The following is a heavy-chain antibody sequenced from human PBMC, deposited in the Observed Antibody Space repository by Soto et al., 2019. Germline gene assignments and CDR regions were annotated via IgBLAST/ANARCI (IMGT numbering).Heavy chain of an antibody. CDR1: GGSISSGGYY. CDR2: IYYSGST. J-gene: IGHJ4*02. Sequence: QVQLQESGPGLVKPSQTLSLTCTVSGGSISSGGYYWSWIRQHPGKGLEWIGYIYYSGSTYYNPSLKIRITMSLDTSKNQFSLKLSSVTAADTAVYCCARVDYDSSGEGDYWGQGTLVTVSA. D-gene: IGHD3-22*01. V-gene: IGHV4-31*03. CDR3: ARVDYDSSGEGDY.